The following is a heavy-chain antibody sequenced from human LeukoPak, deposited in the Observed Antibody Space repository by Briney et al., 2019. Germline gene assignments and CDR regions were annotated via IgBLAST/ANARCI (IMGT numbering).Heavy chain of an antibody. Sequence: PGGSLRLSCAASGFTFSSYGMHWVRQAPGKGLEWVACIWYDVSNKYYADSVKGRFTISRDNSKNTLYLQMNSLRAEDTAVYYCARDKRGDYYDSSGYFDYWGQGTLVTVSS. D-gene: IGHD3-22*01. CDR3: ARDKRGDYYDSSGYFDY. J-gene: IGHJ4*02. CDR1: GFTFSSYG. CDR2: IWYDVSNK. V-gene: IGHV3-33*01.